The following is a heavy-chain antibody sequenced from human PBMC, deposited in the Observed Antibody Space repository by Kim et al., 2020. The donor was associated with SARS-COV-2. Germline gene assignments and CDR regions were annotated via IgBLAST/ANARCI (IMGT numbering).Heavy chain of an antibody. D-gene: IGHD6-19*01. CDR3: AKVSIGFVAGCYFDY. V-gene: IGHV3-23*01. J-gene: IGHJ4*02. Sequence: DSVKGRFTISRDNSKNTLYLQMNSLRAEDTAVYYCAKVSIGFVAGCYFDYWGQGTLVTVSS.